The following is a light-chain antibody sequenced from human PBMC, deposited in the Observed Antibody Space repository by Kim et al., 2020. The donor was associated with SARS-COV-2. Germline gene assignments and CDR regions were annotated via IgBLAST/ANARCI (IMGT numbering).Light chain of an antibody. CDR3: QSFDSILSTWV. CDR1: SSNIGTGYN. J-gene: IGLJ3*02. V-gene: IGLV1-40*01. CDR2: NNN. Sequence: QSVLTQPPSVSGAPGQRVTISCTGSSSNIGTGYNVHWYQQLPGTAPKVVIYNNNNRPSGVPDRFSGSKSGTSASLAITGLQAEDEGDYYCQSFDSILSTWVFGGGTKLTVL.